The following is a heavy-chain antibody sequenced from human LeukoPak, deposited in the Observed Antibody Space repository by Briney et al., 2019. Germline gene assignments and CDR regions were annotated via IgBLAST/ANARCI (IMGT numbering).Heavy chain of an antibody. CDR2: IYSGGST. J-gene: IGHJ6*02. Sequence: GGSLRLSCAASGFTVSSNYMSWVRQAPGKGLEWVSVIYSGGSTYYADSVKGRFTISRDNSKNTLYLQMNSLRAEDTAVYYCAREGQGGYCYGDYYYYYYGMDVWGQGTTVTVSS. V-gene: IGHV3-53*01. D-gene: IGHD5-18*01. CDR3: AREGQGGYCYGDYYYYYYGMDV. CDR1: GFTVSSNY.